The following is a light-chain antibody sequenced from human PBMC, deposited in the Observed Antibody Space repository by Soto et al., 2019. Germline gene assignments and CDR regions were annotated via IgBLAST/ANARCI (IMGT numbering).Light chain of an antibody. CDR3: QSYDISLSVSVI. Sequence: QSVLTQPPSVSGAPGQRVTISCTGSSSYIGAGYDVQWYQQLPGAAPKLLIFGNSNRPSGVPDRFSGSRSGTSASLAITGLQAEDEADYFCQSYDISLSVSVILGGGTKLTVL. V-gene: IGLV1-40*01. CDR1: SSYIGAGYD. J-gene: IGLJ2*01. CDR2: GNS.